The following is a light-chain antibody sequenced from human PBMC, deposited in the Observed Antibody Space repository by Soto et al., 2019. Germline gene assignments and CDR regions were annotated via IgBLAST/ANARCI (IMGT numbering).Light chain of an antibody. CDR1: SGHSSYA. Sequence: QSVLTQSPSASASLGASVKLTGTLSSGHSSYAIAWHQQQPEKGPRYLMKLNSDGSHSKGDGIPDRFSGSSSGAERYLTISRLQSEDEADYYCQTWGTGIPWVFGGGTKLTVL. CDR3: QTWGTGIPWV. J-gene: IGLJ3*02. V-gene: IGLV4-69*01. CDR2: LNSDGSH.